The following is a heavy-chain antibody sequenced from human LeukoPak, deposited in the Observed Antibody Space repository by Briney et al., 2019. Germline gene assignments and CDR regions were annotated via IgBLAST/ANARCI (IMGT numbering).Heavy chain of an antibody. D-gene: IGHD3-10*01. CDR1: GFTFSSYA. V-gene: IGHV3-30-3*01. CDR2: ISYDGSNK. J-gene: IGHJ6*02. CDR3: ARDGGTVNYYGSGSSNYYYGMDV. Sequence: GGSLRLSCAASGFTFSSYAMHWVRQAPGKGPEWVAVISYDGSNKYYADSVKGRFTISRDNSKNTLYLQMNSPRAEDTAVYYCARDGGTVNYYGSGSSNYYYGMDVWGQGTTVTVSS.